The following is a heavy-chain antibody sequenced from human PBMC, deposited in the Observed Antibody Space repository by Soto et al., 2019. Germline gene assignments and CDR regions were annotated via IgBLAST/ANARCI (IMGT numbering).Heavy chain of an antibody. J-gene: IGHJ3*01. Sequence: QVQLQESGPGLVQPSQTLSLACTVSGGSITTVGNYWSWIRQFPGKGLEWIGHISYSGSTNSNPSLRSRLSMSVDTSKNQFSLELSSVTAADTAVYYGAGLLGSGNYLGIFDAFDVWGQGTVVTVSS. V-gene: IGHV4-31*03. D-gene: IGHD1-26*01. CDR1: GGSITTVGNY. CDR2: ISYSGST. CDR3: AGLLGSGNYLGIFDAFDV.